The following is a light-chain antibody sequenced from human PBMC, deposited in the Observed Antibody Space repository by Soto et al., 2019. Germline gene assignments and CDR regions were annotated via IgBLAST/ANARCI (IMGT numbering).Light chain of an antibody. CDR1: QSISYF. Sequence: EIVLTQSPATLSLSPGERATLSCRASQSISYFLAWFQQKPGQAPRLLIYATSIRATGVPARFSGSGSGTDFTLTISSLESEDSAVYYCQQRYDWPLTFGPGTKVEIK. CDR3: QQRYDWPLT. V-gene: IGKV3-11*01. CDR2: ATS. J-gene: IGKJ1*01.